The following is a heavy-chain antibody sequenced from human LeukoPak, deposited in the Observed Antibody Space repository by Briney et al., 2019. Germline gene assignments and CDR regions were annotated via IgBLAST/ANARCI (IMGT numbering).Heavy chain of an antibody. Sequence: ASVEVSCKASGYTFTTYYMHWVRQAPGQGLEWMAIINPTGGTTDYAQKFHGRITVTRDTSTSTVYMELTSLTPEDTAVYYCARDALSYDYSWGSYRHVGIDPWGQGTLVTVSS. CDR3: ARDALSYDYSWGSYRHVGIDP. V-gene: IGHV1-46*01. D-gene: IGHD3-16*02. CDR1: GYTFTTYY. CDR2: INPTGGTT. J-gene: IGHJ5*02.